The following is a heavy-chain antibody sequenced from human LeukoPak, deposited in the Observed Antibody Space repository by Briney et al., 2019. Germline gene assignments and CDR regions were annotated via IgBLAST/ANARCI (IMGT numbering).Heavy chain of an antibody. D-gene: IGHD2-2*01. Sequence: GGSLRLSCAASGFTFSNFPMTWVRQAPGKGLVWVSHINSDGSWTGYADSVKGRFTISKDNAKNTVYLQMNNLRAEDTAVYYCVSFYETYWGRGTLVTVSS. CDR2: INSDGSWT. J-gene: IGHJ4*02. V-gene: IGHV3-74*01. CDR3: VSFYETY. CDR1: GFTFSNFP.